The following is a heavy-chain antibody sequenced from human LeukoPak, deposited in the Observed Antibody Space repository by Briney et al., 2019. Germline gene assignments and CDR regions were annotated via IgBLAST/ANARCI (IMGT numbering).Heavy chain of an antibody. CDR1: GFTFSSYS. D-gene: IGHD3-3*01. V-gene: IGHV3-48*01. Sequence: GSLRLFCAASGFTFSSYSMNWVRQAPGKGLEGVSYISSSSSTIYYADSVKGRFTISRDNAKNSLYLQMNSLRAEDTAVYYCARGDFWSGYKFDYWGQGTLVTVSS. CDR3: ARGDFWSGYKFDY. CDR2: ISSSSSTI. J-gene: IGHJ4*02.